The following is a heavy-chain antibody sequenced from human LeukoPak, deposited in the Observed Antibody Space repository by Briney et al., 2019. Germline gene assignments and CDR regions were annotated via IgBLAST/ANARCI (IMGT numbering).Heavy chain of an antibody. Sequence: GGSLRLSCAASGFTFSSYAMSWVRQAPGKGLEWVSAISGSGGSTYYADSVKGRFTISRDNSKNTLYLQMNSLRAEDTAVYYCAKDHLATNTLYYYDSSGYYPNWFDPWGQGTLVTASS. D-gene: IGHD3-22*01. CDR1: GFTFSSYA. CDR2: ISGSGGST. CDR3: AKDHLATNTLYYYDSSGYYPNWFDP. J-gene: IGHJ5*02. V-gene: IGHV3-23*01.